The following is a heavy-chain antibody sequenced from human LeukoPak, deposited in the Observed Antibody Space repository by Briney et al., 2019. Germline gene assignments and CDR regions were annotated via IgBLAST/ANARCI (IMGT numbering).Heavy chain of an antibody. V-gene: IGHV1-18*01. CDR1: GYTFSNYG. CDR2: ISAYNINT. J-gene: IGHJ4*02. CDR3: ASWAGYCSSNNCYATSLDY. D-gene: IGHD2-2*01. Sequence: GASVKVSCKASGYTFSNYGISWVRQAPGQGLEWMGWISAYNINTNFAQKLQGRVTMTTDTSTNTAYMELRSLRSDDTAVYYCASWAGYCSSNNCYATSLDYWDQGTLVTVSA.